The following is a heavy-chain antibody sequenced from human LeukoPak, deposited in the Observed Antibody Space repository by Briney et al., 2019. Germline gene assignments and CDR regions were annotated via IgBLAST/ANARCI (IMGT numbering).Heavy chain of an antibody. Sequence: GGSLRLSCAASGFTFSSYWMHWVRQAPGKGLVWVSRINSDGSSTSYADSVKGRFTISRDNSKNTLYLQMNSLRAEDTAVYYCAKGHMTTVSLVYWGQGTLVTVSS. J-gene: IGHJ4*02. V-gene: IGHV3-74*01. CDR2: INSDGSST. D-gene: IGHD4-17*01. CDR1: GFTFSSYW. CDR3: AKGHMTTVSLVY.